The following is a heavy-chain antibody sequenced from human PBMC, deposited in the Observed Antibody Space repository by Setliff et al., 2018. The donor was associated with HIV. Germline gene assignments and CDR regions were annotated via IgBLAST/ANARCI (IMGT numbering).Heavy chain of an antibody. CDR2: IHHSGST. CDR1: GGSFSGYY. V-gene: IGHV4-34*01. J-gene: IGHJ4*02. Sequence: PSETLSLTCAVYGGSFSGYYWSWVRQPPGKGLEWIGEIHHSGSTSYNPSLKSRVTILGDTSKNQFSLKLSSVTAADTAVYYCARRAGSDYFTRFDYWGQGTLVTVSS. CDR3: ARRAGSDYFTRFDY. D-gene: IGHD3-10*01.